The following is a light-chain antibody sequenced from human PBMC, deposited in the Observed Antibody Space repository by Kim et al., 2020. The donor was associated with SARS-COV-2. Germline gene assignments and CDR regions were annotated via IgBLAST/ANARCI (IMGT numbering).Light chain of an antibody. CDR3: YSATDNNHV. J-gene: IGLJ2*01. CDR1: VLAKKY. CDR2: KDS. Sequence: SYELTQSSSVSVSPGHTARITCSGDVLAKKYARWFQQKPGQAPVLVIFKDSERPSGIPERFSGSSSGTTVTLTISGAQVDDEADYYCYSATDNNHVFGGGTQLTVL. V-gene: IGLV3-27*01.